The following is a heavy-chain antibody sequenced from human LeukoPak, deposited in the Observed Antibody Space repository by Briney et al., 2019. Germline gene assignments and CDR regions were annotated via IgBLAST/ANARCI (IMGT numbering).Heavy chain of an antibody. Sequence: PSETLSLTCAVYGGSFSGYYWSWIRQPPGKGLEWIGEINHSGSTNYNPSLKSRVTISVDTSKNQFSLKLSSVTAADTAVYYCARPSLVLRYFDWFSGDDAFDIWGQGTMVTVSS. CDR1: GGSFSGYY. CDR2: INHSGST. CDR3: ARPSLVLRYFDWFSGDDAFDI. D-gene: IGHD3-9*01. J-gene: IGHJ3*02. V-gene: IGHV4-34*01.